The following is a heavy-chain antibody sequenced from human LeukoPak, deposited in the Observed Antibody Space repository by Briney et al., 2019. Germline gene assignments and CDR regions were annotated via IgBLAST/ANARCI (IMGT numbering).Heavy chain of an antibody. Sequence: SQTLSLTCTVSGGSISSGSYYWSWIRQPAGKGLEWIGRIYTSGSTNYNPSLKSRVTISVDTSKNQFSLKLSSVTAADTAVYYCARDPAYDYVWGSPTGVDIWGQGTMVTVSS. V-gene: IGHV4-61*02. CDR1: GGSISSGSYY. CDR3: ARDPAYDYVWGSPTGVDI. D-gene: IGHD3-16*01. CDR2: IYTSGST. J-gene: IGHJ3*02.